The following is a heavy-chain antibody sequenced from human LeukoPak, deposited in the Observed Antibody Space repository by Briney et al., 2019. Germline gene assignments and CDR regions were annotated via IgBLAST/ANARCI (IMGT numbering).Heavy chain of an antibody. CDR3: AILREDCSSTSCLDY. D-gene: IGHD2-2*01. Sequence: ASVKLSCKASGGTFSSYTISWVRQAPGQGLEWMGRIIPILGIANYAQKFQGRVTITADKSTSTAYMELSSLRSEDTAVYYCAILREDCSSTSCLDYWGQGTLVTVSS. CDR1: GGTFSSYT. V-gene: IGHV1-69*02. J-gene: IGHJ4*02. CDR2: IIPILGIA.